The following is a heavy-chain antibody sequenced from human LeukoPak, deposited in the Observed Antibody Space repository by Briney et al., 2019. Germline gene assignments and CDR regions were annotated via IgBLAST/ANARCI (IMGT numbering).Heavy chain of an antibody. CDR3: ARGYCSGGSCYSEIDLYYFDY. J-gene: IGHJ4*02. Sequence: KPSETLSLTCTVSGDSISTYYWSWIRQPPGKGLEWIGYVYYSGSTNYNPSLKSRVTISVDTSKNQFSLKLSSVTAADTAVYYCARGYCSGGSCYSEIDLYYFDYWGQGTLVTVSS. D-gene: IGHD2-15*01. CDR2: VYYSGST. CDR1: GDSISTYY. V-gene: IGHV4-59*12.